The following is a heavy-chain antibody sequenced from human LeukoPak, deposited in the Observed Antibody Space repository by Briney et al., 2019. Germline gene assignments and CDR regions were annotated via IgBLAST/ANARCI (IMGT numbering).Heavy chain of an antibody. Sequence: SETLSLTCTLSGASIGSKNYYWGWVRHPPGKGLQWIGTMHYTGATYYNPSLQGRGIMSVDTSNNQFSLKLSSVTATDTAVYFCARHSSDYGSCSYSEPFDLWGQGTLVTVSS. J-gene: IGHJ4*02. V-gene: IGHV4-39*01. CDR3: ARHSSDYGSCSYSEPFDL. D-gene: IGHD3-10*01. CDR2: MHYTGAT. CDR1: GASIGSKNYY.